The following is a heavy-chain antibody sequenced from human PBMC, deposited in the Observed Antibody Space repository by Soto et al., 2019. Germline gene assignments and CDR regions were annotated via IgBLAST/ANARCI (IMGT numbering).Heavy chain of an antibody. CDR3: ASQTGTPTTPFDY. CDR1: GDSMSEFY. Sequence: SETLSLTCRVSGDSMSEFYRRWMRQSPGKGLEWIGYVHYDGTTKYNPSHKSPITISLDTSKNQFSLKLRSMAAADTAVYYRASQTGTPTTPFDYWGQGSLVTVSS. D-gene: IGHD1-7*01. J-gene: IGHJ4*02. CDR2: VHYDGTT. V-gene: IGHV4-59*08.